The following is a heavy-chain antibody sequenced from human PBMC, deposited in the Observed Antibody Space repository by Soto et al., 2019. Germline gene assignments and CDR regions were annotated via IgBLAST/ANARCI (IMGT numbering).Heavy chain of an antibody. Sequence: VGESPEKKLEWVSGISGTGDSTFYADSVRGRFAISRDNSKSTRYRHMNSLTAEATAIYYCEKNFHGVLPLGFGIRG. J-gene: IGHJ1*01. CDR3: EKNFHGVLPLGFGI. V-gene: IGHV3-23*01. CDR2: ISGTGDST. D-gene: IGHD2-8*01.